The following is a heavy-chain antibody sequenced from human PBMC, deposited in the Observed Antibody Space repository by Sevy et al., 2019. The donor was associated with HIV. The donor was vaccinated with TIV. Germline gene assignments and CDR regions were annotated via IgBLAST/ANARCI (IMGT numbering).Heavy chain of an antibody. CDR1: GFIFSTSP. CDR3: AKDDPGSIDY. J-gene: IGHJ4*02. CDR2: LSYDDSDE. D-gene: IGHD3-10*01. V-gene: IGHV3-30-3*02. Sequence: VGSLRLSCAASGFIFSTSPMHWVRQAPGKELECVAILSYDDSDENYADSVKGRFTISRDNSKNTLYLQMNSLRTEDTAVYYCAKDDPGSIDYWGQGTLVTVSS.